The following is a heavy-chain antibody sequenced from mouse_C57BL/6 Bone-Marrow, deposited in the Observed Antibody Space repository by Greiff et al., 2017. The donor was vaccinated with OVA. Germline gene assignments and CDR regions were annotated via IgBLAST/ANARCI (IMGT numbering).Heavy chain of an antibody. Sequence: EVKVVESGGDLVKPGGSLKLSCAASGFTFSSYGMSWVRQTPDKRLEWVATISSGGSYTYYPDSVKGRFTISRDNAKNTLYLQMSSLKSEDTAMYYCARRDYGSPFAYWGQGTLVTVSA. CDR2: ISSGGSYT. CDR3: ARRDYGSPFAY. V-gene: IGHV5-6*02. CDR1: GFTFSSYG. J-gene: IGHJ3*01. D-gene: IGHD1-1*01.